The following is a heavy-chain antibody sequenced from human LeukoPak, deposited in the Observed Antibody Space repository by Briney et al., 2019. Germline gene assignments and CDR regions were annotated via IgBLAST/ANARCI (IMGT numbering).Heavy chain of an antibody. CDR3: AKDREQQLWAGY. CDR2: ISGSGGST. D-gene: IGHD6-13*01. CDR1: GFTFSSYA. J-gene: IGHJ4*02. V-gene: IGHV3-23*01. Sequence: GSLRLSCAASGFTFSSYAMSWVRQAPGKGLEWVSAISGSGGSTYYADSVKGRFTISRDNSKNTLYLQMNSLRAEDTAVYYCAKDREQQLWAGYWGQGTLVTVSS.